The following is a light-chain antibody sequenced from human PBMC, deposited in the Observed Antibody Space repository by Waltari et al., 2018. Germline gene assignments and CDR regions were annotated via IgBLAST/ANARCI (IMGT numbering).Light chain of an antibody. CDR2: DAS. V-gene: IGKV3-11*01. CDR3: QQRSNWPRWT. CDR1: QSVSSY. J-gene: IGKJ1*01. Sequence: EIVLTQSTATLSLSPGERATLSCRASQSVSSYLAWYQPKPGQAPRLLIYDASNRATGIPARFSGSGSGTDFTLTISSLEPEDFAVYYCQQRSNWPRWTFGQGTKVEIK.